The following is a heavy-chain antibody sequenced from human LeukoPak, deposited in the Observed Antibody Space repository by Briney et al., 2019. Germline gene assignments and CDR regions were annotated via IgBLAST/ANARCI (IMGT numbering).Heavy chain of an antibody. Sequence: PGGSLRLSCAASGFTFRSYAMTWVRQAPGKGLEWVSVIYSGGSTYYADSVKGRFTISRDNSKNTLYLQMNSLRAEDTAVYYCARSNRATVTTRDAFDYWGQGTLVTVSS. CDR1: GFTFRSYA. V-gene: IGHV3-66*01. J-gene: IGHJ4*02. CDR2: IYSGGST. D-gene: IGHD4-17*01. CDR3: ARSNRATVTTRDAFDY.